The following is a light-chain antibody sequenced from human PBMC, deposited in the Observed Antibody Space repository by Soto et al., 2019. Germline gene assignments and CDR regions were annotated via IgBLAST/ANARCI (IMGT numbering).Light chain of an antibody. Sequence: DIVLTQSPGTLSLSPGGRATLSCRASQSVSSNHLAWYQQKPGQAPRLLIYGGSTRATGIPVRFSGSGSETEFTLTITRLEPEDFAMYYCQQYSSSRTFGQGTKVDIK. CDR2: GGS. CDR1: QSVSSNH. J-gene: IGKJ1*01. CDR3: QQYSSSRT. V-gene: IGKV3-20*01.